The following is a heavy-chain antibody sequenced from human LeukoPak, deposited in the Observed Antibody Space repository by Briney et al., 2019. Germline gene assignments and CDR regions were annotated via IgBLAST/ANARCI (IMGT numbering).Heavy chain of an antibody. V-gene: IGHV3-21*04. D-gene: IGHD3-22*01. CDR1: GFTFSTYS. Sequence: PGGSLRLSCVDSGFTFSTYSMNWVRQAPGKGLEWVSSISSSSSYIYYGDSVKGRFTISRDNAKNSLYLQMNSLRAEDTAVYYCAKAPRDPYYYDSSGYFPLYYMDVWGKGTTVTVSS. J-gene: IGHJ6*03. CDR3: AKAPRDPYYYDSSGYFPLYYMDV. CDR2: ISSSSSYI.